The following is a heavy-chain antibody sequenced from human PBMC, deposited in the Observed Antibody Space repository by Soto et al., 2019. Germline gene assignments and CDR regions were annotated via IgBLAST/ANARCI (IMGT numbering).Heavy chain of an antibody. CDR3: AREGGSDSLAPKSNCFDI. CDR2: INANNGGA. D-gene: IGHD6-25*01. Sequence: VNVSLKRCVCINSEYHVHRLRQTPGQGLEFMGWINANNGGAGSAQQFQGRVTVTRDTSISTVYMELSNLRSDDTAVYYCAREGGSDSLAPKSNCFDIWGQGTRVTVSS. CDR1: VCINSEYH. V-gene: IGHV1-2*02. J-gene: IGHJ5*02.